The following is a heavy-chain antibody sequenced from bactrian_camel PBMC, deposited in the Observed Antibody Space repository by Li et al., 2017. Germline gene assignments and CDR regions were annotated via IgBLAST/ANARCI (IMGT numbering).Heavy chain of an antibody. CDR2: FSSDGSA. CDR3: SLGYKRIGP. CDR1: GYLGRGCG. D-gene: IGHD1*01. V-gene: IGHV3S53*01. J-gene: IGHJ4*01. Sequence: HVQLVESGGGSVQAGGSLKLSCVASGYLGRGCGMAWYRQAPGKEREFVASFSSDGSAKYADSVLGRFTITRDNAKNTVYLQLNSLKTEDTARYYCSLGYKRIGPRGQGTQVTVS.